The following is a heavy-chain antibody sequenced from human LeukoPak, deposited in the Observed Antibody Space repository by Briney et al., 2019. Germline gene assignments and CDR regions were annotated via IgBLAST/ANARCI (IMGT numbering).Heavy chain of an antibody. CDR3: AKDLAYDSSDYHVIFDC. D-gene: IGHD3-22*01. CDR1: GFTFSTYA. CDR2: ISGSGDRT. V-gene: IGHV3-23*01. Sequence: PGGSLRLSCAASGFTFSTYAMCWVRQAPGKGLEWVSAISGSGDRTYYADSVKGRFTTSRDNSKNTLYLQMSSLRAEDTAIYYCAKDLAYDSSDYHVIFDCWGQGTLVTVSS. J-gene: IGHJ4*02.